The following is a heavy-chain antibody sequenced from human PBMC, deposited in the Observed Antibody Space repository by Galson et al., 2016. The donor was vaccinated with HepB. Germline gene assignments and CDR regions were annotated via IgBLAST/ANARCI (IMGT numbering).Heavy chain of an antibody. Sequence: SLRLSCAASGFTFSRFWMNWVRQAPGKGLEWVASIKEDGSKTSYVDSVKGRFTISRDNVENSLYLQMNRLRAEDTAVYYCARYGDEAGWNFQHWGQGTLVTVSS. CDR1: GFTFSRFW. J-gene: IGHJ1*01. CDR2: IKEDGSKT. D-gene: IGHD6-19*01. CDR3: ARYGDEAGWNFQH. V-gene: IGHV3-7*03.